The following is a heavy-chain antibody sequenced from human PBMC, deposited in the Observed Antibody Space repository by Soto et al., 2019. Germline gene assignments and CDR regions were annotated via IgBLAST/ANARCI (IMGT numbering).Heavy chain of an antibody. Sequence: QVQLVESGGGVVQPGRSLRLSCAASGFIFSTYGMHWVRQAPGKGLEWVAVIWYDGSNKYYADTVKGRFTISRDNSKNTLYLQMNRLRAEDTAVYYCARAVGPFDFWGQGTMVTVSS. CDR3: ARAVGPFDF. CDR1: GFIFSTYG. J-gene: IGHJ3*01. V-gene: IGHV3-33*01. CDR2: IWYDGSNK.